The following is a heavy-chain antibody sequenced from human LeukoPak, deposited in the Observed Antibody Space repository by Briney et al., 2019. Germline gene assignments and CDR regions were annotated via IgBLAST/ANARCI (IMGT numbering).Heavy chain of an antibody. J-gene: IGHJ4*02. V-gene: IGHV3-9*01. CDR1: GFTFDDYA. CDR3: AKGRATVTRAHFDY. CDR2: ISWNSGSI. D-gene: IGHD4-17*01. Sequence: GRSLRLSCAASGFTFDDYAMHWVRQAPGKGLEWVSGISWNSGSIGYADSVKGRFTISRDNAKNSLYLQMNSLRAEDTALYYCAKGRATVTRAHFDYWGQGTLVTVSS.